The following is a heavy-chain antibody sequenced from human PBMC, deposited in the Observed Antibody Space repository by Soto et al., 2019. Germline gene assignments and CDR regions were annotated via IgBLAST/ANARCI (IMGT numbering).Heavy chain of an antibody. CDR3: ARACTNGECYGRLAP. CDR2: TIPIFGTA. J-gene: IGHJ5*02. V-gene: IGHV1-69*01. CDR1: GGTFSSYA. Sequence: QVQLVQSGAEVKKPGSSVKVSCKASGGTFSSYAISWVRQAPGQGLEWMGGTIPIFGTANYAQKFQGRVTITADESTSTGYMDLSSLRPEDTAVYYCARACTNGECYGRLAPSGQGTLVTVSS. D-gene: IGHD2-8*01.